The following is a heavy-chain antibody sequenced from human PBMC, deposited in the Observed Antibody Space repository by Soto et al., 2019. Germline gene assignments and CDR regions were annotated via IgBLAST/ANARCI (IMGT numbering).Heavy chain of an antibody. CDR2: INSSSSYT. CDR3: ARIITAAGGRRYFDL. CDR1: GFTFSDYY. Sequence: QVQLVESGGGLVKPGGSLRLSCAASGFTFSDYYMSWIRQAPGKGLEWVSYINSSSSYTNYADSVKGRFTISRDNAKNSLYLQMNSLRAEDTAVYYCARIITAAGGRRYFDLWGHGTLVTASS. J-gene: IGHJ2*01. D-gene: IGHD6-13*01. V-gene: IGHV3-11*05.